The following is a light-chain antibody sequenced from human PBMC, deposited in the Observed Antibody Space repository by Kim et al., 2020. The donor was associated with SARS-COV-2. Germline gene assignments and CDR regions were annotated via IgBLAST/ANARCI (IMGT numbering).Light chain of an antibody. J-gene: IGKJ4*01. CDR3: QQYNSWPPLT. CDR2: GTS. V-gene: IGKV3-15*01. Sequence: EIVMTQSPATLSVSPGERATLSCRASQSVSSNLTWYQQKPGQAPRLLIYGTSTRATGIPARFSGSGSGTEFTLTISSLQSEDFAVYYRQQYNSWPPLTFGGGTKVDIK. CDR1: QSVSSN.